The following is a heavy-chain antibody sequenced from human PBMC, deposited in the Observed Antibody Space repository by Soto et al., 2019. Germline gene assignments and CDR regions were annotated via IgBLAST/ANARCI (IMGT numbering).Heavy chain of an antibody. Sequence: PGGSLRLSCAASGFTFSSYAMSWVHQAPGKGLEWVSAISGSGGSTYYADSVKGRFTISRDNSKNTLYLQMNSLRAEDTAVYYCAIPPNYYGSGTPFDYWGQGTLVTVSS. CDR3: AIPPNYYGSGTPFDY. V-gene: IGHV3-23*01. D-gene: IGHD3-10*01. CDR2: ISGSGGST. CDR1: GFTFSSYA. J-gene: IGHJ4*02.